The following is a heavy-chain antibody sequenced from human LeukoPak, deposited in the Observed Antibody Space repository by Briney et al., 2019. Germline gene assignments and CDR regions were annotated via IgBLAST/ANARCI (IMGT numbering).Heavy chain of an antibody. J-gene: IGHJ4*02. V-gene: IGHV4-59*12. CDR1: GGSISNYY. Sequence: SETLSLTCTVSGGSISNYYWSWIRQPPGKGLDWIGYIYYSGSTNYNPSLKSRVTISVDTSKKQFSLKLSSVTAADTAMYYCARGSGTSPLYYSGQGALVTVSS. D-gene: IGHD1-7*01. CDR3: ARGSGTSPLYY. CDR2: IYYSGST.